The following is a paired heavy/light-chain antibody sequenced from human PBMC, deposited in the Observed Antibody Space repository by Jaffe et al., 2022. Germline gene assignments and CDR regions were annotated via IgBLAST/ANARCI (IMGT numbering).Light chain of an antibody. CDR1: QSITNN. Sequence: EIVMTQFPATLSVSPGERATLSCTANQSITNNLAWYQQRPAQAPRLLLSGASTRATGIPARFSGSGSGTYFTLTISSLQSEDFAVYYCQQYDKWPTTFGQGTKVEIK. CDR3: QQYDKWPTT. CDR2: GAS. V-gene: IGKV3-15*01. J-gene: IGKJ1*01.
Heavy chain of an antibody. V-gene: IGHV4-38-2*02. Sequence: QVQLQESGPGLVKPSETLSLTCIVSNFSISSGHYWGWIRQPPGKGLQWIGSVYSTGSIYYNPSLKSRLSILIDTSTNSFSLRLSSVTAADTAVYYCVRLLSDYYVSATFYSYTYMDVWGKGTPVTVSS. CDR3: VRLLSDYYVSATFYSYTYMDV. CDR2: VYSTGSI. D-gene: IGHD3-10*01. J-gene: IGHJ6*03. CDR1: NFSISSGHY.